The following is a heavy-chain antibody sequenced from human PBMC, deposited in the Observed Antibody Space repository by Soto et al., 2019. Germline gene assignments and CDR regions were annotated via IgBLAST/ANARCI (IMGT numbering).Heavy chain of an antibody. CDR2: ISGSGGST. CDR3: AKVEDYVWGSYRLPDY. Sequence: EVQLLESGGGLVQPGGSLRLSCAASGFTFSSYAMSWVRQAPGKGLEWVSAISGSGGSTYYADSVKGRFTISRDNSKNTLYLQMNSLRAEDTAVYYCAKVEDYVWGSYRLPDYWGQGTLVTVSS. V-gene: IGHV3-23*01. D-gene: IGHD3-16*02. J-gene: IGHJ4*02. CDR1: GFTFSSYA.